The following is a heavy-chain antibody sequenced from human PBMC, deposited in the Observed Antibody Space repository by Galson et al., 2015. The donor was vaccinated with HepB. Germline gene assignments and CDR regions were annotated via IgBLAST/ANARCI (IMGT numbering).Heavy chain of an antibody. CDR3: AGPTGYSSSWYVYYYGMDV. D-gene: IGHD6-13*01. Sequence: SLRLSCAASGFTFSNAWMSWVRQAPGKGLEWVSVIYSGGSTYYADSVKGRFTISRDNSKNTLYLQMNSLRAEDTAVYYCAGPTGYSSSWYVYYYGMDVWGQGTTVAVSS. V-gene: IGHV3-66*02. J-gene: IGHJ6*02. CDR1: GFTFSNAW. CDR2: IYSGGST.